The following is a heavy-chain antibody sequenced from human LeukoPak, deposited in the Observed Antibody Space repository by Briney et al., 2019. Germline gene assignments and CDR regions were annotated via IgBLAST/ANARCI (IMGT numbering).Heavy chain of an antibody. Sequence: ASVKVSCKASGYTFTGYYMHWVRQAPGQGLEWMGWINPNSGGTNYAQKFLGRVTMTRDTSISTAYMELSRLRSDDTAVYYCARDGSSSWYLGFNWFDPWGQGTLVTVSS. V-gene: IGHV1-2*02. CDR2: INPNSGGT. CDR3: ARDGSSSWYLGFNWFDP. D-gene: IGHD6-13*01. J-gene: IGHJ5*02. CDR1: GYTFTGYY.